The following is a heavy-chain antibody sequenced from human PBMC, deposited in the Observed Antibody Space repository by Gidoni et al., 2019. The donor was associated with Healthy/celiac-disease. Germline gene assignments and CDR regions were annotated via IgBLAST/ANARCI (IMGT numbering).Heavy chain of an antibody. CDR1: GGSFSGYY. CDR2: INHSGST. J-gene: IGHJ4*02. CDR3: ARGLRGQQLVRGVDY. D-gene: IGHD6-13*01. V-gene: IGHV4-34*01. Sequence: QVQLPQWGAGLLKPSETLSLTCAVYGGSFSGYYWNWIRQPPGKGLEWIEEINHSGSTNYNPSHKSRVTISVDTSKSQFSLKLSSVTAADSAVYYCARGLRGQQLVRGVDYWGQGTLVTVSS.